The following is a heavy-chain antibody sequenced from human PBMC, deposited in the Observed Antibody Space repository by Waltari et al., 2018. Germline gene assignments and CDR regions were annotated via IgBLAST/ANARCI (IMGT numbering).Heavy chain of an antibody. Sequence: VQLVESGGGVIQSGGSMRLACAASGCMFGQHWMSGVRQAPGKGLEWVANIKQDGTEKIYVNSVKGRFTILRDNAKNSLFLQMNSLRADDTGVYYCARILCDGSKCYNGLDVWGQGTAVTVSS. CDR2: IKQDGTEK. D-gene: IGHD3-10*01. J-gene: IGHJ6*02. V-gene: IGHV3-7*01. CDR1: GCMFGQHW. CDR3: ARILCDGSKCYNGLDV.